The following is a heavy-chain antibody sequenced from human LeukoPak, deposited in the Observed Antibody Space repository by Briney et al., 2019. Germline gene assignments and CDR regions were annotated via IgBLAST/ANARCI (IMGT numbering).Heavy chain of an antibody. Sequence: SETLSLTCTVSGGSISSYYWSWIRQPPGKGLEWIGYIYYSGSTNYNPSLKSRVTISVDTSKNQFSLKLSSVTAADTAVYYCARVIGDYDSSGYYYSYYYGMDVWGQGTTVTVSS. D-gene: IGHD3-22*01. CDR3: ARVIGDYDSSGYYYSYYYGMDV. V-gene: IGHV4-59*01. J-gene: IGHJ6*02. CDR2: IYYSGST. CDR1: GGSISSYY.